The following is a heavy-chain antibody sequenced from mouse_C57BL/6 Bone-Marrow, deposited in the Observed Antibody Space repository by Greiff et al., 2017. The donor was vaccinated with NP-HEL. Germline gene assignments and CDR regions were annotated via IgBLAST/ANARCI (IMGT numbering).Heavy chain of an antibody. CDR1: GYTFTGYW. CDR3: AIRELYYEYDEEYWYFDV. CDR2: ILPGSGST. D-gene: IGHD2-4*01. Sequence: QVQLQQSGAELMKPGASVKLSCKATGYTFTGYWIEWVKQRPGHGLEWIGEILPGSGSTNYNEKFKGKATFTADTSSNTAYMQLSSLTTEDSAIDNCAIRELYYEYDEEYWYFDVGGTGTTVTVAS. V-gene: IGHV1-9*01. J-gene: IGHJ1*03.